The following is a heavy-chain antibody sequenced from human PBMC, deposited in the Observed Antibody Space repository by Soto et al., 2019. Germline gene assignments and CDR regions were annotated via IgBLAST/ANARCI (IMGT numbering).Heavy chain of an antibody. Sequence: SYTLSLTCTFSGASIIDYYWSWIRQPAGKGLECIGRIYASGNTNYNPSLKSRVTMSVDTSKNQFSLTLNSVTAADTAVYYCARESRSALGTVEHWGRGTLVTVS. CDR2: IYASGNT. CDR1: GASIIDYY. CDR3: ARESRSALGTVEH. D-gene: IGHD6-13*01. V-gene: IGHV4-4*07. J-gene: IGHJ4*02.